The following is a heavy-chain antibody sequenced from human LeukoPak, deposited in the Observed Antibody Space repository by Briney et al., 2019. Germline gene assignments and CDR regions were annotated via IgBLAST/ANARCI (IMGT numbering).Heavy chain of an antibody. J-gene: IGHJ4*02. D-gene: IGHD3-3*01. Sequence: ASVKVSCKASGYTFTSYGISWVRQAPGQGLEWMGWISAYNGNTNYAQKLQGRVTMTTDTSTSTAYMELRSLRSDDTAVHYCARAYYDFWSGYPEAFDYWGQGTLVTVSS. V-gene: IGHV1-18*01. CDR3: ARAYYDFWSGYPEAFDY. CDR1: GYTFTSYG. CDR2: ISAYNGNT.